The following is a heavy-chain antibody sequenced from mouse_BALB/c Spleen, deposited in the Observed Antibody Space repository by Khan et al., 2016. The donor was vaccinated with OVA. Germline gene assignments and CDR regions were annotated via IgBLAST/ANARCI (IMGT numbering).Heavy chain of an antibody. Sequence: EVQLQESGAELVRPEALVKLSCKASGFNIKDYYMHWVKQRPEQGLVWIGRIDPENGDTIYDPKFQGKASITSDTSSNTAYLQLSSLTSEDTAVYYCARDGYSPWFAYWGQGTLVTVSA. CDR3: ARDGYSPWFAY. CDR2: IDPENGDT. J-gene: IGHJ3*01. V-gene: IGHV14-1*02. D-gene: IGHD2-3*01. CDR1: GFNIKDYY.